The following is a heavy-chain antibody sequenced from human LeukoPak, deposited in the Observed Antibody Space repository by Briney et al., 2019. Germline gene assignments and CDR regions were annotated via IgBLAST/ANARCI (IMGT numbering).Heavy chain of an antibody. CDR1: GGSISSYY. V-gene: IGHV4-59*12. D-gene: IGHD3-22*01. J-gene: IGHJ4*02. CDR2: IYYSGST. Sequence: SETLSLTCTVSGGSISSYYWSWIRQPPGKGLEWLGYIYYSGSTNYNPSLKSRVTISVDTSKNQFSLKLSSVTAADTAVYYCARRGYYDSSGYITRWGQGTLVTVSS. CDR3: ARRGYYDSSGYITR.